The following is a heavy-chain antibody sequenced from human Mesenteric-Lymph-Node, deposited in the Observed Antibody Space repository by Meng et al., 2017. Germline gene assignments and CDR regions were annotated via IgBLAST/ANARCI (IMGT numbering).Heavy chain of an antibody. CDR2: IWYDGSNK. CDR1: GFTFSSYG. Sequence: GESLKISCAASGFTFSSYGMHWVRQAPGKGLEWVAVIWYDGSNKYYADSVKGRFTISRDNSKNTLYLQMNSLRAEDTAVYYCARDSSGWPGYGMDVWGQGTTVTVSS. CDR3: ARDSSGWPGYGMDV. D-gene: IGHD6-19*01. V-gene: IGHV3-33*01. J-gene: IGHJ6*02.